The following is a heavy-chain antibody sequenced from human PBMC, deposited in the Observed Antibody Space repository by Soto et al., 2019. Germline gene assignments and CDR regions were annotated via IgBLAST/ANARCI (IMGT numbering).Heavy chain of an antibody. CDR2: VYHSGAT. CDR1: GGSISHHY. V-gene: IGHV4-59*11. Sequence: PSETLSLTCTVSGGSISHHYWSWIRQPPGKGPEWIGYVYHSGATNYNPSLESRVTMSLDTSKNQFSLKLSSVTAADTAVYYCARSDGRYWGQGTLVTVSS. J-gene: IGHJ4*02. CDR3: ARSDGRY.